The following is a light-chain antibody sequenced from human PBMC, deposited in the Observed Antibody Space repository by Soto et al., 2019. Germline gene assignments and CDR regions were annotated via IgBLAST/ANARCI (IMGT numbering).Light chain of an antibody. CDR1: QSVSSSY. CDR2: GAS. CDR3: QQFSSYPLT. J-gene: IGKJ4*01. Sequence: EIVLTQSPGTLSLSPMEIATLSFMASQSVSSSYLAWYQQKPGQAPRLLIYGASSRATGIPDRFSGSGSGTDFTLTIGRLEPEDFAVYYCQQFSSYPLTFGGGTKVDIK. V-gene: IGKV3-20*01.